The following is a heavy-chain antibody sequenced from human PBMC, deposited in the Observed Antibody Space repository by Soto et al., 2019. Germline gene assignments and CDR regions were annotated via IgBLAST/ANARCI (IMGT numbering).Heavy chain of an antibody. J-gene: IGHJ4*02. Sequence: QVQLEESGGGVVQPGRSLRLSCAASGFTFRSYGMHWVRQAPGKGLEWVAVISYDGSDNYYTDSVKGRFTISRDNSKNMLYLQMNILRVEDTAVYSCAKPPYSTGWYGGGGFDYWGQGTLVTVSS. CDR1: GFTFRSYG. V-gene: IGHV3-30*18. D-gene: IGHD6-19*01. CDR3: AKPPYSTGWYGGGGFDY. CDR2: ISYDGSDN.